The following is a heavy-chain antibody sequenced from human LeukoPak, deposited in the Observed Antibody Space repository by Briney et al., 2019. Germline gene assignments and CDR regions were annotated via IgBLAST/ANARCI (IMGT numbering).Heavy chain of an antibody. CDR1: GGTFSSYA. Sequence: ASVKVSCKASGGTFSSYAISWVRQAPGQGLEWMGWISAYNGNTNYAQKLQGRVTMTTDTSTSTAYMELRSLRSDDTAVYYCARATISTRSYYYYGMDVWGQGTTVTVSS. J-gene: IGHJ6*02. CDR2: ISAYNGNT. V-gene: IGHV1-18*01. CDR3: ARATISTRSYYYYGMDV. D-gene: IGHD2-2*01.